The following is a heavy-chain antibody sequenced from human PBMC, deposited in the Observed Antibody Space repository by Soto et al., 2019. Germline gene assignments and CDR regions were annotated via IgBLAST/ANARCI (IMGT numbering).Heavy chain of an antibody. V-gene: IGHV3-23*01. CDR2: IGGSGGDT. D-gene: IGHD6-13*01. CDR1: GFTFTSYA. Sequence: PGGSLRLSCSASGFTFTSYAMSWVRQAPGKGLEWVSGIGGSGGDTKSADSVKGRFIISSDNSSNTVALQMNSLRVEDTAIYYCVSWVSAHFDSWGQGTLVTVSS. J-gene: IGHJ4*01. CDR3: VSWVSAHFDS.